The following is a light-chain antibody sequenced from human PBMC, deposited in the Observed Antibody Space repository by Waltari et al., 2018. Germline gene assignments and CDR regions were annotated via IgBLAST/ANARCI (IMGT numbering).Light chain of an antibody. CDR3: QQRSTWPLSVT. V-gene: IGKV3-11*01. J-gene: IGKJ2*01. Sequence: EIVLTQSPATLSLSPGERAPVSCRASQSIDTSLGWYQHKPGQPPRLLIYDASIRATGIPARFSGSGSGTDFTLTITSLEPEDFAVYYCQQRSTWPLSVTFGQGTKLEI. CDR1: QSIDTS. CDR2: DAS.